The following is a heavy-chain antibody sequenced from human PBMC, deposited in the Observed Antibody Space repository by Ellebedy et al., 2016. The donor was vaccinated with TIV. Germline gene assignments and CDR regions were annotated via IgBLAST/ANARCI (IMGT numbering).Heavy chain of an antibody. V-gene: IGHV3-23*01. D-gene: IGHD3-22*01. Sequence: GESLKISXAASGFTFRSYAMSWVRQAPGKGLEWVSAISGSGGSTYYADSVKGRFTISRDNSKNTLYLQMNSLRAEDTAVYYCAKVWVRSGYYLPWGQGTLVTVSS. CDR1: GFTFRSYA. CDR2: ISGSGGST. J-gene: IGHJ4*02. CDR3: AKVWVRSGYYLP.